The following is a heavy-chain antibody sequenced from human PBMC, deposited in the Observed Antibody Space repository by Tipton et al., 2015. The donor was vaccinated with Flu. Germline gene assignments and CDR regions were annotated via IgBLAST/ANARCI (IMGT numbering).Heavy chain of an antibody. CDR3: ARAPGYSSGWYSAPHDNPRFDY. J-gene: IGHJ4*02. Sequence: TLSLTCAVYGGSFSGYYWSWIRQPPGKGLEWIGEINHSGSTNYNPSLKSRVTISVDTSKNQFSLKLSSVTAADTAVYYCARAPGYSSGWYSAPHDNPRFDYWGQGTLVTVSS. V-gene: IGHV4-34*01. D-gene: IGHD6-19*01. CDR2: INHSGST. CDR1: GGSFSGYY.